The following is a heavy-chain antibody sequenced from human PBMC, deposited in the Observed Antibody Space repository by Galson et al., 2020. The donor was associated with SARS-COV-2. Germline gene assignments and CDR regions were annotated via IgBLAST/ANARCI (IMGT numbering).Heavy chain of an antibody. CDR1: GLTFSSYS. D-gene: IGHD2-2*01. CDR2: ISSSSSYI. Sequence: NSGGSLRLSCAASGLTFSSYSMNWVRQAPGKGLEWVSSISSSSSYIYYADSVKGRFTISRNNAKNSLYLQMNSLRAEDTAVYYCARAIVVVPSAIFFGLNQQGDYRDFSGKGTTVTVCS. V-gene: IGHV3-21*01. CDR3: ARAIVVVPSAIFFGLNQQGDYRDF. J-gene: IGHJ6*03.